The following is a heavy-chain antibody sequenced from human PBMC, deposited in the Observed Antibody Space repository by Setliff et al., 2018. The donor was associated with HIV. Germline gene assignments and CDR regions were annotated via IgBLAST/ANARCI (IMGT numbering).Heavy chain of an antibody. CDR2: IFSSGST. D-gene: IGHD5-12*01. CDR1: GGSINSGASY. J-gene: IGHJ4*02. V-gene: IGHV4-39*01. Sequence: SETLSLTCTVSGGSINSGASYWSWIRQHPVKGLEWIGTIFSSGSTYYDPSLKSRVTISIDSTKNQISLKLNFVTAADTAVYYCARHVDIVAPFDFWGQGTLVTVSS. CDR3: ARHVDIVAPFDF.